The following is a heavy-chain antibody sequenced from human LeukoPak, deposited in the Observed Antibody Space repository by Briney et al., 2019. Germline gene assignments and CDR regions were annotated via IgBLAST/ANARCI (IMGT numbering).Heavy chain of an antibody. D-gene: IGHD6-25*01. J-gene: IGHJ4*02. Sequence: GASVKVSCKASGYTFTSYGISWVRQAPGQGLEWMGWMNPNSGSTGSAQKFRGRVTMTRNTSISTVYMELSSLRSEDTAFYYCARGRGYHHDYWGQGTLVTVSS. CDR3: ARGRGYHHDY. CDR1: GYTFTSYG. V-gene: IGHV1-8*02. CDR2: MNPNSGST.